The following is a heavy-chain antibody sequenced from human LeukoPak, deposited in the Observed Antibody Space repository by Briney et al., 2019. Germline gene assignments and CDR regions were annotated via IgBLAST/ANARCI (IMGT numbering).Heavy chain of an antibody. V-gene: IGHV3-23*01. Sequence: GGSLRLSCAAYGGTFSTYCMSWVRQNPGKGLGWVSFINGRGGSTYNAETVKGRFSNSRDNSKKMMYLQMNSLRADDTAVYYCAKGGQNFDFWRFDYWGQGILVTVSS. CDR1: GGTFSTYC. CDR3: AKGGQNFDFWRFDY. CDR2: INGRGGST. J-gene: IGHJ4*02. D-gene: IGHD3-3*01.